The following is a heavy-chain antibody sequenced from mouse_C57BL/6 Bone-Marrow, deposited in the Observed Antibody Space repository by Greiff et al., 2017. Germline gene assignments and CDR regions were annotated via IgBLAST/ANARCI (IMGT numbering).Heavy chain of an antibody. CDR1: GYTFTTYP. CDR3: ARGGNYGGYYFDY. J-gene: IGHJ2*01. D-gene: IGHD2-1*01. V-gene: IGHV1-47*01. CDR2: FYPYNDDT. Sequence: QVQLKESGAELVKPGASVKMSCKASGYTFTTYPIEWMKQNHGKSLERIGNFYPYNDDTKYNEKFKGKATLTVEKSSSTVYLELSRLTSDDSAVYYCARGGNYGGYYFDYWGQGTTLTVSS.